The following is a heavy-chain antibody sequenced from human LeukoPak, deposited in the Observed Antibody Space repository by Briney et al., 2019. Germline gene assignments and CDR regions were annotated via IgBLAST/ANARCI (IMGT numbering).Heavy chain of an antibody. D-gene: IGHD4/OR15-4a*01. J-gene: IGHJ4*02. CDR1: GYTFTSYY. V-gene: IGHV1-46*01. Sequence: ASVKVSCKASGYTFTSYYMHWVRQAPGQGLEWMGIINPSGGSTSYAQKFQGRVTMTRDTSTSTVYMELRSLRSDDTAVYFCARGDYGANVGDYWGQGTLVTVSS. CDR3: ARGDYGANVGDY. CDR2: INPSGGST.